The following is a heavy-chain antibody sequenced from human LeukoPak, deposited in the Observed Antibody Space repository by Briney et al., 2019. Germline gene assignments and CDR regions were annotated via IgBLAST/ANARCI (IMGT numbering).Heavy chain of an antibody. V-gene: IGHV3-7*01. J-gene: IGHJ4*02. Sequence: PGGSLRLSCAAAGFTLSTYWMTWVRQAPGKGLEWVANMRQDGSEKYYVDSVKGRFTISRDNAKNSLYLQMNSLRVEDTAVYYCARESGSYYYDSSASAIDYWGQGTLVTVSS. CDR2: MRQDGSEK. D-gene: IGHD3-22*01. CDR3: ARESGSYYYDSSASAIDY. CDR1: GFTLSTYW.